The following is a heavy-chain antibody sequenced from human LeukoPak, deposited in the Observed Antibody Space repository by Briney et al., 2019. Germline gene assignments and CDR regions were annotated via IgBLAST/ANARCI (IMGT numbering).Heavy chain of an antibody. Sequence: GGSLRLSCAASGFTFSNAWMSWVRQAPGKGLEWVGRIKSKTDGGTTDYAAPVKGRFTISRDDSKNTLYLQMNSLKTEDTAVYYCTTDPDTIFGVVNDYWGQGTLVTVSS. D-gene: IGHD3-3*01. CDR1: GFTFSNAW. V-gene: IGHV3-15*01. J-gene: IGHJ4*02. CDR2: IKSKTDGGTT. CDR3: TTDPDTIFGVVNDY.